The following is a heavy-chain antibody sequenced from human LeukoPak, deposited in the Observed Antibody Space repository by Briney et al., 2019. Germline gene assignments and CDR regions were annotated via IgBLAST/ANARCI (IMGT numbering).Heavy chain of an antibody. Sequence: SETLSLTCTVSGGSVSSSTYYWGWIRQPPGKGLDWIGSIHYSGNTFFNPSLKSRFTLSVDTSKNPFSRKVRSGTAADTAVYYCARHPRLPKYYLYFGMDVWGQGTTVTVS. CDR1: GGSVSSSTYY. CDR2: IHYSGNT. J-gene: IGHJ6*02. CDR3: ARHPRLPKYYLYFGMDV. V-gene: IGHV4-39*07.